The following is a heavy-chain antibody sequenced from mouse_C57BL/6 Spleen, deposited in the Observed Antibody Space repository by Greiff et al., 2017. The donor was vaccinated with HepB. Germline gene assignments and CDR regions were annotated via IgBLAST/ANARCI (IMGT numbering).Heavy chain of an antibody. J-gene: IGHJ1*03. CDR2: INPSNGGT. CDR1: GYTFTSYW. V-gene: IGHV1-53*01. Sequence: QVQLQQSGTELVKPGASVKLSCKASGYTFTSYWMHWVKQRPGQGLEWIGNINPSNGGTNYNEKFKSKATLTVDKSSSTAYMQLSSLTSEDSAVYYCARYEAVDWYFDVWGTGTTVTVSS. D-gene: IGHD1-1*01. CDR3: ARYEAVDWYFDV.